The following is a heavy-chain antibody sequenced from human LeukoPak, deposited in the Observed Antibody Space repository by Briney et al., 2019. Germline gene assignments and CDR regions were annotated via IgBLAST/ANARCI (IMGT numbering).Heavy chain of an antibody. CDR2: INPNSGGT. D-gene: IGHD3-22*01. J-gene: IGHJ4*02. CDR1: GYTFTGYY. CDR3: ARPEDDYYDSSGYENY. Sequence: ASVKVSCKASGYTFTGYYMHWLRQAPGQGREWMGRINPNSGGTNYAQKFQGRVTMTRDTSISTAYMELSRLRSDDTAVYYCARPEDDYYDSSGYENYWGQGTLVTVSS. V-gene: IGHV1-2*06.